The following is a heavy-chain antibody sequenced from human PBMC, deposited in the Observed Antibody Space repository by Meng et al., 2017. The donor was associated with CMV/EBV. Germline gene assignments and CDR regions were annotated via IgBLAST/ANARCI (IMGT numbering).Heavy chain of an antibody. CDR3: ARGPGGRFDY. D-gene: IGHD3-10*01. Sequence: LRLSCAISGDSVSGNSTAWNWIRQSPSRGLEWLGRTYYRSKWYNDYAVSVKSRITINPDTSKNQFSLQLNSVTPEDTAVYYCARGPGGRFDYWGQGTLVTVSS. J-gene: IGHJ4*02. V-gene: IGHV6-1*01. CDR2: TYYRSKWYN. CDR1: GDSVSGNSTA.